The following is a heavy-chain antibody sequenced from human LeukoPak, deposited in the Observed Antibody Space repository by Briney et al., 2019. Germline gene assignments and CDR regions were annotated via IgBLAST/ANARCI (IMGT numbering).Heavy chain of an antibody. Sequence: PGGSHRLSCAASGFTFSSEVMSWVRQAPGKGLEWVSAVSNSGGSTYYADSVKGRFTISRDNSKNTLYLQMASLRPEDTAVYYCAKCYRYASSGYYWGDLDYWGQGTMVTVSS. V-gene: IGHV3-23*01. CDR1: GFTFSSEV. D-gene: IGHD3-22*01. CDR2: VSNSGGST. J-gene: IGHJ4*02. CDR3: AKCYRYASSGYYWGDLDY.